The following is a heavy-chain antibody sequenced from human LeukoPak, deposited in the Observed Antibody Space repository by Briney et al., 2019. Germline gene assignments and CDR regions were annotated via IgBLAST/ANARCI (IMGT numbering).Heavy chain of an antibody. Sequence: TGGSLRLSCAASGFTFSNAWMSWVRQAPGKGLEWVGRIKSKTDGATTDYAAPVKGRFTISRDDSKNTLYLQMNSLKTEDTAVYYCTTDQYLWGQGTMVTVSS. V-gene: IGHV3-15*01. CDR1: GFTFSNAW. CDR2: IKSKTDGATT. CDR3: TTDQYL. J-gene: IGHJ3*01. D-gene: IGHD2-2*01.